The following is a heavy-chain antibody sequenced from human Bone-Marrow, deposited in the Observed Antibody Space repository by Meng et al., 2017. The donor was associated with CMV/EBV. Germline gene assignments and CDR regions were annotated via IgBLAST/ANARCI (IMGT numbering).Heavy chain of an antibody. CDR3: AKDGGRGNSHDAFDI. CDR1: GGTFSSYA. J-gene: IGHJ3*02. CDR2: IIPIFGTA. V-gene: IGHV1-69*05. Sequence: SVKVSCKASGGTFSSYAISWVRQAPGQGLEWMGGIIPIFGTANYAQKFQGRVTITTDESTSTAYMELSSLRSEDTAVYYRAKDGGRGNSHDAFDIWGQGTMVTVSS. D-gene: IGHD3-16*01.